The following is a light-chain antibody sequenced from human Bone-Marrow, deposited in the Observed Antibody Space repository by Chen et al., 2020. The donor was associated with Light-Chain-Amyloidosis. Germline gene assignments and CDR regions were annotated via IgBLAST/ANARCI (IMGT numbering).Light chain of an antibody. CDR3: QQDDSYPLT. Sequence: DIQMTQSPSTLSASVGDRVTITCRASQSISSWLAWYQQKPGKAPKVLISDASSLESGVPSRFSGSGLGTEFTLTITSLQPDDFASYYCQQDDSYPLTFGGGTKVEIK. CDR2: DAS. J-gene: IGKJ4*01. V-gene: IGKV1-5*01. CDR1: QSISSW.